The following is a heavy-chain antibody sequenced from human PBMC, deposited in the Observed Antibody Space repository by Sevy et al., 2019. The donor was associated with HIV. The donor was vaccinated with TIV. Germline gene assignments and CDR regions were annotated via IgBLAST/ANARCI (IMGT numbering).Heavy chain of an antibody. CDR1: GGSISSYY. J-gene: IGHJ6*02. V-gene: IGHV4-59*01. Sequence: SETLSLTCTVSGGSISSYYWSWIRQPPGKRLEWIGYIYYSGSTNYNPSLKSRVTISVDTSKNQFSLKLRSVTAADTAVYYCARESYEILPGSRGMDVWGQGTTVTVSS. D-gene: IGHD3-9*01. CDR3: ARESYEILPGSRGMDV. CDR2: IYYSGST.